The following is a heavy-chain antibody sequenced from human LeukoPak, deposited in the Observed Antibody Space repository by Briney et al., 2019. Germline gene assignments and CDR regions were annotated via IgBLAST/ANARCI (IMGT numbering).Heavy chain of an antibody. CDR2: MNPNSGNT. V-gene: IGHV1-8*01. CDR3: ARGGDSEGYFDY. J-gene: IGHJ4*02. CDR1: GYAFTSYD. Sequence: ASVKVSCKATGYAFTSYDINWVRQVTGQGLEWMGWMNPNSGNTGYAQKFQGRVTMTRNTSISTAYMELSSLRSEDTAVYYCARGGDSEGYFDYWGQGTLVTVSS. D-gene: IGHD4-11*01.